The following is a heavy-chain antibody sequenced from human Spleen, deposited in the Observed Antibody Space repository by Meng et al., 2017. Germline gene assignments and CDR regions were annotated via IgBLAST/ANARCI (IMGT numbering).Heavy chain of an antibody. CDR3: ARDHGSGWYFYDIYFDY. CDR1: GGSVRSSDYQ. V-gene: IGHV4-61*08. Sequence: QVQLQESGPGRVRPSETLSLICTVSGGSVRSSDYQWSWIRQPPGKGLEWIGFASTNYNPSLKSRVTISVDTSKNQFSLKLSSVTAADTAVYYCARDHGSGWYFYDIYFDYWGQGTLVTVSS. J-gene: IGHJ4*02. CDR2: AST. D-gene: IGHD6-19*01.